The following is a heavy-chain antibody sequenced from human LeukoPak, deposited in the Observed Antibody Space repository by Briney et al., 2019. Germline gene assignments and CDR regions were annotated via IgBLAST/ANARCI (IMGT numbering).Heavy chain of an antibody. CDR2: TWYDGSNK. CDR3: AKDTEYDFWSGYYTPAFDY. CDR1: GFTFSSYG. D-gene: IGHD3-3*01. J-gene: IGHJ4*02. Sequence: GGSLRLSCAASGFTFSSYGMHWVRQAPGKGLEWVAVTWYDGSNKYYADSVKGRFTISRDNSKNTLYLQMNSLRAEDTAVYYCAKDTEYDFWSGYYTPAFDYWGQGTLVTVSS. V-gene: IGHV3-33*06.